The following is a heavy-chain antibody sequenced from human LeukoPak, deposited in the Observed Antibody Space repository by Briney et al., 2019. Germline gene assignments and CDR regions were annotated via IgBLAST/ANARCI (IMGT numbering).Heavy chain of an antibody. D-gene: IGHD2-15*01. V-gene: IGHV1-8*03. Sequence: ASVKVSCKASGYTFTSYDINWVRQAPGQGLEWMGWMNPNSGNTGYAQKFQGRVTITRNTSISTAYMEMSSLRSEDTAVYYCAKSPMRSAGGVDYWGQGTLVTVSS. J-gene: IGHJ4*02. CDR1: GYTFTSYD. CDR2: MNPNSGNT. CDR3: AKSPMRSAGGVDY.